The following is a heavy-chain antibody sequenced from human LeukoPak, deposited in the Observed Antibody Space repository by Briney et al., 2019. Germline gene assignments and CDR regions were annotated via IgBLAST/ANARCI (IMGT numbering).Heavy chain of an antibody. CDR3: ARVGYSGYDYASNWFDP. J-gene: IGHJ5*02. CDR1: GGSISSYY. Sequence: SETLSLTCTVSGGSISSYYWSWIRQPPGKGREWIGYIYYSGSTNYNPSLKSRVTISVDTSKNQFSLKLSSVTAADTAVYYCARVGYSGYDYASNWFDPWGQGTLVTVSS. V-gene: IGHV4-59*01. CDR2: IYYSGST. D-gene: IGHD5-12*01.